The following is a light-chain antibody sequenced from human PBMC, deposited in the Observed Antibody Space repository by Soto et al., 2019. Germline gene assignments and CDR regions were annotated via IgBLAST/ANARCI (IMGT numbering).Light chain of an antibody. CDR3: CSYAGSSSHVV. CDR1: SSDVGSYNL. CDR2: EXX. Sequence: QSALTQPASVSGSPGQSITISCTGTSSDVGSYNLVSWYQQHPGKAPKLMIYEXXKRXSXXXXXXXGSKSGNTASLTISGXQAEDEADYYCCSYAGSSSHVVFGGGTQLTVL. V-gene: IGLV2-23*01. J-gene: IGLJ2*01.